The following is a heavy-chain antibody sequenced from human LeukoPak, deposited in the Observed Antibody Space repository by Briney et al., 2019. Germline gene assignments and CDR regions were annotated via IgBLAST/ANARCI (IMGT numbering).Heavy chain of an antibody. Sequence: GGSLRLSCAASGFTFSSYGMHWVRQAPGKGLEWVAVIWYDGSNKYYADSVKGRFTISRDNSKNTLYLQMNSLRVEDTAVYYCARDAGSRDPFDYWGQGTLVTVSS. CDR1: GFTFSSYG. D-gene: IGHD1-26*01. CDR2: IWYDGSNK. CDR3: ARDAGSRDPFDY. V-gene: IGHV3-33*01. J-gene: IGHJ4*01.